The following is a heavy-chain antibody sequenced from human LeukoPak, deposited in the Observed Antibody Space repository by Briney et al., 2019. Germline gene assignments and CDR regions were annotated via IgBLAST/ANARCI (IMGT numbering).Heavy chain of an antibody. V-gene: IGHV4-39*01. Sequence: SETLSLTCTVSGGSISSSSYYWGWIRQPPGKGLEWIGSIYYSGSTYYNPSLKSRVTISVDTSKNQFSLKLSSVTAADTAVYYCARRPARAYDFWSAPGAFDIWGQGTMVTVSS. CDR1: GGSISSSSYY. D-gene: IGHD3-3*01. CDR2: IYYSGST. CDR3: ARRPARAYDFWSAPGAFDI. J-gene: IGHJ3*02.